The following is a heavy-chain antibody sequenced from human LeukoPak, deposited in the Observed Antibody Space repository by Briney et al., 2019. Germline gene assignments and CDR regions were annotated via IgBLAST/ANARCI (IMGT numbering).Heavy chain of an antibody. CDR1: GYTFTGYY. CDR2: INPNSGGT. CDR3: ARGPYPDYYDSWRDFDY. J-gene: IGHJ4*02. Sequence: ASVKVSCKASGYTFTGYYMRWVRQAPGQGLEWMGRINPNSGGTNYAQKFQGRVTMTRDTSTSTAYLELSRLRSDDTAVYFCARGPYPDYYDSWRDFDYWGQGTLVTVSS. V-gene: IGHV1-2*06. D-gene: IGHD3-22*01.